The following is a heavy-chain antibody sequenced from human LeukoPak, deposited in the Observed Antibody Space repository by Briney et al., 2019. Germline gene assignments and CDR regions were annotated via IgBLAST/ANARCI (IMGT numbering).Heavy chain of an antibody. V-gene: IGHV1-2*02. CDR2: INPNSGGT. CDR1: GYTFTGYY. CDR3: ARVMGYYYYMDV. J-gene: IGHJ6*03. Sequence: ASVKVSCKASGYTFTGYYMHWVRQAPGQGLEWMGWINPNSGGTNYEQKFQGRVTMTRDTSISTAYMELSRLRSDDTAVYYCARVMGYYYYMDVWGKGTTVTVSS. D-gene: IGHD2-8*01.